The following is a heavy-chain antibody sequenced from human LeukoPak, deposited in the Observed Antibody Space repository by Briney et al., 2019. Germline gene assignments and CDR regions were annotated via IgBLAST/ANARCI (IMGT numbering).Heavy chain of an antibody. CDR1: GLHFSGTA. Sequence: GGTLRLSCAASGLHFSGTAMSWVRQAPGKGLEWVSAISHDGMNAYYADSVKGRFTISRDNSKKTVSLEMSSLTAADTGVYYCAKDGAQYSSGPECDPRGQGALVTVSP. CDR3: AKDGAQYSSGPECDP. V-gene: IGHV3-23*01. CDR2: ISHDGMNA. D-gene: IGHD6-19*01. J-gene: IGHJ5*02.